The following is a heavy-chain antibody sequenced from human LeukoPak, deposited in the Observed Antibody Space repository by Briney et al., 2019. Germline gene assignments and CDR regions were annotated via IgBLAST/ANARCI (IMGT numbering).Heavy chain of an antibody. D-gene: IGHD6-19*01. CDR3: ARERSGWFFSN. CDR1: GYSFTSYG. Sequence: ASVKVSCKASGYSFTSYGITWVRQAPGQGLEWMGWINPYNGNTNYPQKLQGRVTMTTDTSTSTAYMDLRSLRSDDTAVYYCARERSGWFFSNWGQGTLVTVSS. CDR2: INPYNGNT. V-gene: IGHV1-18*01. J-gene: IGHJ4*02.